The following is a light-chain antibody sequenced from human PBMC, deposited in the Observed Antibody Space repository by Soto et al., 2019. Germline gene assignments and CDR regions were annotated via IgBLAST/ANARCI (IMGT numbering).Light chain of an antibody. J-gene: IGKJ2*01. CDR2: DAS. V-gene: IGKV1-5*01. Sequence: DIQMTQSPSTLSASVGDRVTITCRASQSISNWLAWYQQKPWKAPKLLIYDASSLASGVPSRFSGSGSGTEFPHTISSLQPDDFATYSCQQYSGYLYTFGQRTKLEIK. CDR3: QQYSGYLYT. CDR1: QSISNW.